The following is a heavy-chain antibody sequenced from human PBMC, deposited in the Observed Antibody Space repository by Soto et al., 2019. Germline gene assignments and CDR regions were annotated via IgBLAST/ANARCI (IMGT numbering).Heavy chain of an antibody. V-gene: IGHV3-11*01. D-gene: IGHD3-16*01. CDR3: ARGTQLWLRELDY. J-gene: IGHJ4*02. CDR2: ISSGVSGFTTI. Sequence: KPGGSLRLSCVASGFTFNDYYMSWVRQAPGKGLEWVSYISSGVSGFTTIYYADSVNGRFTISRDNAKNSLYLQMNSLRAEDTAIYYCARGTQLWLRELDYWGLGTLVTVSS. CDR1: GFTFNDYY.